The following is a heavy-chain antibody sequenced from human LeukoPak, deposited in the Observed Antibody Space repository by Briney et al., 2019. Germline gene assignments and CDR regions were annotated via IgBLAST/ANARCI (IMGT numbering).Heavy chain of an antibody. CDR1: GFTFSSYR. D-gene: IGHD2-21*01. V-gene: IGHV3-7*01. CDR2: IKQDGSEK. J-gene: IGHJ6*03. CDR3: ARVIYYYYYMDV. Sequence: PGGSLRLSCAASGFTFSSYRMSWVRQAPGKGLEWVANIKQDGSEKYYVDSVKGRFTISRDNAKNSLYLQMNSLRAEDTAVYYCARVIYYYYYMDVWGKGTTVTISS.